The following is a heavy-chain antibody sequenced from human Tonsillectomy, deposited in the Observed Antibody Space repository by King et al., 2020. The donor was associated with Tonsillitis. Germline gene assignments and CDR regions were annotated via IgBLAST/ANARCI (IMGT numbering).Heavy chain of an antibody. J-gene: IGHJ2*01. V-gene: IGHV3-30*18. Sequence: VQLVESGGGVVQPGRSLRLSCAASGFTFSNYGMHWVRQAPGKGLEWVALIAYDASYENYADSVKGRFAISRDNSKNTLYLEMNILRFEDTAVYYCAKDVIGLTDWYFDLWGRGTLVTVSS. CDR3: AKDVIGLTDWYFDL. D-gene: IGHD3-10*01. CDR2: IAYDASYE. CDR1: GFTFSNYG.